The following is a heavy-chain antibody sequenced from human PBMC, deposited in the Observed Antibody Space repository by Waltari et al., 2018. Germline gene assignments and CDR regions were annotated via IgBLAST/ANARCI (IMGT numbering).Heavy chain of an antibody. CDR2: IYYSGST. J-gene: IGHJ6*02. CDR1: GGSISSHY. D-gene: IGHD2-2*01. CDR3: ARGGIVVVPAAIPRGWEYYYYGMDV. Sequence: QVQLQESGPGLVKPSETLSLTCTVSGGSISSHYWSWLRQPPGKGLEWIGYIYYSGSTNYNPSLKSRVTISVDTSKNQFSLKLSSVTAADTAVYYCARGGIVVVPAAIPRGWEYYYYGMDVWGQGTTVTVSS. V-gene: IGHV4-59*11.